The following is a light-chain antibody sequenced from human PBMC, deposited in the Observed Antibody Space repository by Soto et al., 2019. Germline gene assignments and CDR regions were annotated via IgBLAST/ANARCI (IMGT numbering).Light chain of an antibody. CDR3: QQYNTLPLT. CDR2: DAS. J-gene: IGKJ3*01. CDR1: RSVSSN. V-gene: IGKV3-15*01. Sequence: ETVMTQSPATLSVSPGERPTLSCRASRSVSSNLAWYQQKPGQAPRLLIYDASTRATGIPARFSGSGSGTEFTLTISSLQSEDFAVYYCQQYNTLPLTFGPGTKVDIK.